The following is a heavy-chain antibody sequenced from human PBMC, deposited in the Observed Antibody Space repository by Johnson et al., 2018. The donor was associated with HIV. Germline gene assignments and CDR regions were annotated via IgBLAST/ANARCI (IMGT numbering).Heavy chain of an antibody. V-gene: IGHV3-30*03. CDR2: VSSDGNNK. Sequence: QVQLVESGGGVVQPGRSLRLSCAASGFSFSNYAMDWVRQAPGKGLEWVAVVSSDGNNKNYADSVKGRFTISRDNSKNKLYLQMNSLRAEDTAVYYCARANGQLGGAFDIWGQGTMVTVSS. CDR1: GFSFSNYA. D-gene: IGHD6-6*01. J-gene: IGHJ3*02. CDR3: ARANGQLGGAFDI.